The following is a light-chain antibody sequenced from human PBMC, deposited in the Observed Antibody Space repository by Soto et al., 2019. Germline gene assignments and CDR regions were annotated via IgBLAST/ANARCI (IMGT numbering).Light chain of an antibody. J-gene: IGKJ1*01. CDR3: QQYNSYSRT. CDR1: QSISRW. V-gene: IGKV1-5*01. Sequence: DIQMTQSPAILSASLGDRVTITCRASQSISRWFAWYQQKPGKAPKLLIYDASSLESGVPSRFRGSGSGTEFTLTISSLQPDDFAAYYCQQYNSYSRTFGQGTKVDIK. CDR2: DAS.